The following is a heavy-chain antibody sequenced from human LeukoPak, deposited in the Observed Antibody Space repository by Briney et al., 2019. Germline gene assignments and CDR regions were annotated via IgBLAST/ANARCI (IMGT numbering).Heavy chain of an antibody. CDR1: GDSISGYY. Sequence: SETLSLTCTVSGDSISGYYWSWIRQPPGKGLEWIGYIFHSGSTKYNPSLESRVTISIDTSKNQSSLRLSSVTAADTAVYYCARLATSGDFSAWGERTLFTASS. V-gene: IGHV4-59*08. CDR2: IFHSGST. CDR3: ARLATSGDFSA. D-gene: IGHD4-17*01. J-gene: IGHJ5*02.